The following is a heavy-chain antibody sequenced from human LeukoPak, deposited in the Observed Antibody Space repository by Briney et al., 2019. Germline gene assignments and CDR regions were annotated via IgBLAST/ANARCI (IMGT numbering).Heavy chain of an antibody. CDR1: GYTFNGYY. D-gene: IGHD3-10*01. Sequence: ASVKVSCTSSGYTFNGYYLHWVRPAPGQGLEWMGWIHPNTGATKYAQKFQRRITVTRDASISTTYMELSSLTSDGTAVFYCARDRGWSKDGFDIWGQGTMVTVSS. J-gene: IGHJ3*02. CDR3: ARDRGWSKDGFDI. V-gene: IGHV1-2*02. CDR2: IHPNTGAT.